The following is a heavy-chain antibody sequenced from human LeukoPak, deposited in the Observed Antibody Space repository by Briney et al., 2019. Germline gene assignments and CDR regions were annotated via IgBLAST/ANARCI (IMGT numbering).Heavy chain of an antibody. CDR3: AIEYSSSSFDY. J-gene: IGHJ4*02. Sequence: GGSLRLSCAASGFTVSSNYMSWVRQAPGKGLEWVSVIYSGGSTYYADSVKGRFTISRDNSKNTLYLQMNSLRAEDTAVYYCAIEYSSSSFDYWGQGTLVTVSS. CDR2: IYSGGST. CDR1: GFTVSSNY. D-gene: IGHD6-6*01. V-gene: IGHV3-53*01.